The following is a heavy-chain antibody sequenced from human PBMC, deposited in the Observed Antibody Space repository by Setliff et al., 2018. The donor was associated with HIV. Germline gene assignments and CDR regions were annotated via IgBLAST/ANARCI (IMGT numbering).Heavy chain of an antibody. CDR3: ASPKERYYYGSGTNVREYYGMDV. D-gene: IGHD3-10*01. J-gene: IGHJ6*02. Sequence: SETLSLTCSVSGGSINRGNYYWTWIRQSAGKGLEWIGHIHITGNTDYNPTLKSRVTISVDTSKNQFSLKLSSVTAADTAVYYCASPKERYYYGSGTNVREYYGMDVWGQGTTVTVSS. V-gene: IGHV4-61*09. CDR1: GGSINRGNYY. CDR2: IHITGNT.